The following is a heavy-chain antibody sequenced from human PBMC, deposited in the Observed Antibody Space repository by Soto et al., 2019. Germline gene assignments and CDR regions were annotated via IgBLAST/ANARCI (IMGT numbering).Heavy chain of an antibody. Sequence: QVQLVQSGAEVREPGASVKVSCKASGYTFTIYHMHWVRQAPGQGLEWMGWINPDSGGTKYAQKFQGGVTLTRDTSISTVYMELSRLRSDDTAVYYCARELRGGYYKYWYFDLWGRGTLVTVSS. V-gene: IGHV1-2*02. CDR3: ARELRGGYYKYWYFDL. CDR2: INPDSGGT. D-gene: IGHD3-22*01. J-gene: IGHJ2*01. CDR1: GYTFTIYH.